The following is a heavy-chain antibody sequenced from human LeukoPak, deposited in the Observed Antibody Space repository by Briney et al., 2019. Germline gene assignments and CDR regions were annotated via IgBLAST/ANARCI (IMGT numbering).Heavy chain of an antibody. CDR1: GYTFTGFY. J-gene: IGHJ4*02. CDR3: ARPTHRLTVTTAIDY. Sequence: GAPVKVSCKPSGYTFTGFYLHWARQAPGQGPQWMGWINPKNGATKYSQSFRGRVTMTRDTSIDTAYMELSSLPSDDTAIYYCARPTHRLTVTTAIDYWGQGTLVTVSS. D-gene: IGHD4-17*01. CDR2: INPKNGAT. V-gene: IGHV1-2*02.